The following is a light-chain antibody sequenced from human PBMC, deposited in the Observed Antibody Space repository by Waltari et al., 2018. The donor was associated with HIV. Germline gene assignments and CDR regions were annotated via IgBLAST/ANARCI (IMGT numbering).Light chain of an antibody. J-gene: IGKJ1*01. CDR2: WAS. CDR1: QSVLHSSNRNNY. CDR3: QQYFSNPRT. Sequence: DIVMTQSPDSLVVSLGERATINCKSSQSVLHSSNRNNYLAWYQQKPGQPPKLLIYWASSRGSGVPDRFSVSGSWTDFTLTISSLQAEDVAVYYCQQYFSNPRTFGQGTKVEIK. V-gene: IGKV4-1*01.